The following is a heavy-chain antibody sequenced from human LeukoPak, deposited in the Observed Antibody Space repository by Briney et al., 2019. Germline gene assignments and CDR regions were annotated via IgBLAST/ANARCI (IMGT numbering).Heavy chain of an antibody. J-gene: IGHJ4*02. D-gene: IGHD6-13*01. V-gene: IGHV3-33*01. CDR2: IWYDGSHR. Sequence: GGSLRLSCVASGFTFSSYGMNLVRQAPGKGLEWVAVIWYDGSHRYYADSVKGRFTISRDNSKNTLYLQMDSLRAEDTAVYYCAGLGSSWTFDYWGQGTLVTVSS. CDR1: GFTFSSYG. CDR3: AGLGSSWTFDY.